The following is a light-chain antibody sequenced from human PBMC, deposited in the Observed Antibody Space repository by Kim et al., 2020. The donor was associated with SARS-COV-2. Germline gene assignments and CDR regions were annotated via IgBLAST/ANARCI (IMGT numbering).Light chain of an antibody. V-gene: IGKV1-5*03. J-gene: IGKJ1*01. CDR1: QSISTS. CDR3: QHQIAWT. Sequence: DTQMTQSPSTLSASVGDRVTITCRASQSISTSLAWYQRKPGKARNLLIYQASILHRGVQSRFSGSGAGTEFTLTVSSLQAGDFATYYCQHQIAWTFGQGTEVDIK. CDR2: QAS.